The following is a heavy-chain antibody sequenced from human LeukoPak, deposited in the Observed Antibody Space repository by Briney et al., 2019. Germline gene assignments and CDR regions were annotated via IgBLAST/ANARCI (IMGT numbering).Heavy chain of an antibody. J-gene: IGHJ4*02. CDR1: GFTFSSYA. D-gene: IGHD3-22*01. CDR2: ISGSGGST. V-gene: IGHV3-23*01. Sequence: GGSLRLSCAASGFTFSSYAMSWVRQASGKGLEWVSAISGSGGSTYYADSVKGRFTISRDNSKNTLYLQMNSLRAEDTAVYYCAKVPYDSSGYYYFDYWGQGTRVTVSS. CDR3: AKVPYDSSGYYYFDY.